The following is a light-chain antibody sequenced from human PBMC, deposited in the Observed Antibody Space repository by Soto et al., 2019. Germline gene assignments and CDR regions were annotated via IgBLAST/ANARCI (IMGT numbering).Light chain of an antibody. CDR3: QQYNTYPLT. Sequence: DIQMAQSPSTLSASVGERVTITCRASQNIDRWLAWYQHKPGKAAKVLIYDASSLEPGVPSRCSGSGSGTDFSLTIRSLRTDDFATYYCQQYNTYPLTFGQGTKVEI. V-gene: IGKV1-5*01. J-gene: IGKJ1*01. CDR1: QNIDRW. CDR2: DAS.